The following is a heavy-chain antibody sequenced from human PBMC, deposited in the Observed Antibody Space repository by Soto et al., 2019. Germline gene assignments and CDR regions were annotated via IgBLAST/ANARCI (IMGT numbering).Heavy chain of an antibody. CDR2: INAYTGNT. CDR3: ARGVAPYYFDY. Sequence: ASVKVSCKASGYIFVNYGIAWVRQAPGQRLEWMGWINAYTGNTKYSKKFQGRVTITRDTSASTAYMELSSLRSEDTAVYYCARGVAPYYFDYWGQGTLVTVSS. D-gene: IGHD2-15*01. J-gene: IGHJ4*02. V-gene: IGHV1-18*01. CDR1: GYIFVNYG.